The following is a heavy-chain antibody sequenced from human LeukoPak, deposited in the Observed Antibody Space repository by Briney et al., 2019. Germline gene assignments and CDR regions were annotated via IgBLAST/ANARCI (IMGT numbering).Heavy chain of an antibody. V-gene: IGHV3-48*03. J-gene: IGHJ6*02. CDR3: ARDLGDYHGMDV. Sequence: GGSLRLSCAASGFTFSTYEMNWVRQAPGEGPEWVSYISGSGDSKYYADSVQGRFTISRDNAKNSLFLQMNSLRDEDTAVYYCARDLGDYHGMDVWGQGTTVTVSS. CDR1: GFTFSTYE. CDR2: ISGSGDSK. D-gene: IGHD3-16*01.